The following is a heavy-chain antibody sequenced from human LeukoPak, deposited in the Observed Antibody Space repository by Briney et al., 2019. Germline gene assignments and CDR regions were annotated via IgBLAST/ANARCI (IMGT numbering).Heavy chain of an antibody. CDR1: GFTFNNYW. CDR2: INNDGSSA. Sequence: GGSLRLSCAASGFTFNNYWIHWVRQVPGKGLVWVSRINNDGSSASYVDSVKGRFTISRDNAKSTLFLQMNSLRAEDTAVYYCARRGTGHGMDVWGQGTTVIVSS. J-gene: IGHJ6*02. D-gene: IGHD1-1*01. V-gene: IGHV3-74*01. CDR3: ARRGTGHGMDV.